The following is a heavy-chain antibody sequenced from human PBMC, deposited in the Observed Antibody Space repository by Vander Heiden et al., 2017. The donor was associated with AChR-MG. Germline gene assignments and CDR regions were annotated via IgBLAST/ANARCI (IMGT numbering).Heavy chain of an antibody. Sequence: QVQLVQSGAAVKKPGASVKVSCKASGYTFTSYGISWVRQAPGQGLEWMGWISADNGNTNYAQKLEGRVTMTTDTSTSTAYMELRSLRSDDTAVYYCARRGSGSYLDNWFDPWGQGTLVTVSS. CDR1: GYTFTSYG. CDR3: ARRGSGSYLDNWFDP. D-gene: IGHD1-26*01. CDR2: ISADNGNT. V-gene: IGHV1-18*01. J-gene: IGHJ5*02.